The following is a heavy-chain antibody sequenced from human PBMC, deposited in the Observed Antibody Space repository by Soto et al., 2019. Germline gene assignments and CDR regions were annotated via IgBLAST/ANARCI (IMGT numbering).Heavy chain of an antibody. CDR1: GFTFSSYA. V-gene: IGHV3-30-3*01. CDR3: ALSAVLRYFDWGTAPKLFYY. Sequence: GGSLRLSCAASGFTFSSYAMHWVRQAPGKGLEWVAVISYDGSNKYYADSVKGRFTISRDNSKNTLYLQMNSLRAEDTAVYFCALSAVLRYFDWGTAPKLFYYCGKGTLVTVAS. CDR2: ISYDGSNK. D-gene: IGHD3-9*01. J-gene: IGHJ4*02.